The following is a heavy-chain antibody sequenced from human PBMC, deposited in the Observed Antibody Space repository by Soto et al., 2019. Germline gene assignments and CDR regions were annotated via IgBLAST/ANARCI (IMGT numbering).Heavy chain of an antibody. CDR2: IRSKANSYAT. Sequence: EVQLVESGGGLVQPGGSLKLSCAASGFTFSGSAMHWVRQASGTGLEWVGRIRSKANSYATAYAASVKGRFTISRDDSKNTAYLQMNSLKTEDTAVYYCTMTTVTTWGYWGQGTLVTVSS. D-gene: IGHD4-17*01. V-gene: IGHV3-73*01. CDR1: GFTFSGSA. J-gene: IGHJ4*02. CDR3: TMTTVTTWGY.